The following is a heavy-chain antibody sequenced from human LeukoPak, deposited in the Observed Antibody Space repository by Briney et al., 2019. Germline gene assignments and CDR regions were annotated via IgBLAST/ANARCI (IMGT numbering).Heavy chain of an antibody. CDR2: ISYDGSNK. Sequence: GGSLRLSCAASGFTFSSYAMHWVRQAPGKGLEWVAVISYDGSNKYYADSVKGRFTISRDNSKNTLYLQMNSLRAEDTAVYYCARALDYWGQGTLVTVSS. J-gene: IGHJ4*02. V-gene: IGHV3-30*14. CDR1: GFTFSSYA. CDR3: ARALDY.